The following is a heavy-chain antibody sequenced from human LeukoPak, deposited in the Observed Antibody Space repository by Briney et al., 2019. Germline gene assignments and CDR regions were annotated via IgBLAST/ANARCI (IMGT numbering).Heavy chain of an antibody. Sequence: GASVKVSCKASRDTFSRDTISWVRQAPGRGLEWLGGIIPLLAIANYAQKFQGRVTITTDESTSTAYMELSSLRSEDTAVYYCARVVVVAGVLDAFDIWGQGTKVTVSS. D-gene: IGHD2-15*01. CDR3: ARVVVVAGVLDAFDI. CDR1: RDTFSRDT. CDR2: IIPLLAIA. V-gene: IGHV1-69*05. J-gene: IGHJ3*02.